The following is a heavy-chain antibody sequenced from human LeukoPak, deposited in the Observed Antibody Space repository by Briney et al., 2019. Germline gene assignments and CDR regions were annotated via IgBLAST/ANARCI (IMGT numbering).Heavy chain of an antibody. CDR2: INHSGST. V-gene: IGHV4-34*01. CDR3: ARGSSYYDILTGYHPLNWFDP. Sequence: PSETLSLTCTVSGGSISSYYWSWIRQPPGKGLEWIGEINHSGSTNYNPSLKSRVTISVDTSKNQFSLKLSSVTAADTAVYYCARGSSYYDILTGYHPLNWFDPWGQGTLVTVSS. J-gene: IGHJ5*02. CDR1: GGSISSYY. D-gene: IGHD3-9*01.